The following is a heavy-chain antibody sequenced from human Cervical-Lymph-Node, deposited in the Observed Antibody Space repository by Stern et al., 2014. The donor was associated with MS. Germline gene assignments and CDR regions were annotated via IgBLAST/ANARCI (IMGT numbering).Heavy chain of an antibody. D-gene: IGHD5-24*01. CDR3: ASRDGK. V-gene: IGHV4-31*03. J-gene: IGHJ4*02. CDR1: GGSISSGGYF. Sequence: QVQLQESGPGLVKPEQTLSLTCNVSGGSISSGGYFWGWIPQRPGEGLEWIGYMYHTGDSYYNPSLKRRITISGDTSKNQVSLNLTSVTVADTGVYYCASRDGKWGQGTLVTVSS. CDR2: MYHTGDS.